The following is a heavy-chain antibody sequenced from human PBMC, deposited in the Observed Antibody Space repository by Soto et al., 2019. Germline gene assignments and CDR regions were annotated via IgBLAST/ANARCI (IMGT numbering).Heavy chain of an antibody. CDR1: GGSISSSSYY. J-gene: IGHJ5*02. Sequence: QLQLQESGPGLVKPSETLSLTCTVSGGSISSSSYYWGWIRQPPGKGLEWIGSIYYSGNTYYNPSLKSRVTISVETSKNQFSLKLSFVIAADTAVYYCARVGYHGSGRGYWFDPWGQGTLVTASS. D-gene: IGHD3-10*01. CDR3: ARVGYHGSGRGYWFDP. CDR2: IYYSGNT. V-gene: IGHV4-39*01.